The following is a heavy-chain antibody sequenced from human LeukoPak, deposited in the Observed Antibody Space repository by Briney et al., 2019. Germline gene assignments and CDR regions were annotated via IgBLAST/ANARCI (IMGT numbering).Heavy chain of an antibody. J-gene: IGHJ4*02. CDR2: INAGNGNT. CDR1: GYTFTSYA. CDR3: AISTRQLYYFDY. D-gene: IGHD2-2*01. Sequence: ASVKVSSKASGYTFTSYAMHWVRQAPGQRLEWMGWINAGNGNTKYSQKFQGRVTITRDTSASTAYMELSSLRSEDTAVYYCAISTRQLYYFDYWGQGTLVTVSS. V-gene: IGHV1-3*01.